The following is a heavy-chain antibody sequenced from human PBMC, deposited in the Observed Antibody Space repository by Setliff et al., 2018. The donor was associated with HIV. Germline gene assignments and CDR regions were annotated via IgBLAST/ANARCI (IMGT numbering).Heavy chain of an antibody. V-gene: IGHV1-3*01. CDR3: ASGSGYCRSGTCYVGVHKNPDKYYSDY. CDR2: INAGNGNT. Sequence: GASVKVSCKASGYTFTSYAMHWVRQAPGQRLEWMGWINAGNGNTKYSQKFQGRLTITTDELMTTAYMELSSLRSEDTAVYYCASGSGYCRSGTCYVGVHKNPDKYYSDYWGQGTLVTVSS. CDR1: GYTFTSYA. D-gene: IGHD2-15*01. J-gene: IGHJ4*02.